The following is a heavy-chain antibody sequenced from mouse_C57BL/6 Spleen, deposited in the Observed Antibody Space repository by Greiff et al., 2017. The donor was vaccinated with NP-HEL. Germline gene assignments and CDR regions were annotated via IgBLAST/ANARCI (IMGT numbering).Heavy chain of an antibody. Sequence: EVQLQQSGPGMVKPSQSLSLTCTVTGYSITSGYDWHWIRHFPGNKLEWMGYISYSGSTNYNPSLKSRISITHDTSKNHFFLKLNSVTTEDTATYYCARAKETTVFDYWGQGTTLTVSS. D-gene: IGHD1-1*01. J-gene: IGHJ2*01. CDR1: GYSITSGYD. CDR2: ISYSGST. CDR3: ARAKETTVFDY. V-gene: IGHV3-1*01.